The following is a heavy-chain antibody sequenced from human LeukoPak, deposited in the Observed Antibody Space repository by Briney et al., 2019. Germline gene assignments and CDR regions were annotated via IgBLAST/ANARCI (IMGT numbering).Heavy chain of an antibody. CDR3: ARETYYYGSGSYIIDY. CDR2: IYTSGST. J-gene: IGHJ4*02. V-gene: IGHV4-4*07. Sequence: SETLSLTCTVSGGSINRYYWSWIRQPAGQGLEWIGRIYTSGSTNYNPSLKSRVTISVDTSKNQFSLKLSSVTAADTAVYYCARETYYYGSGSYIIDYWGQGTLVTVSS. CDR1: GGSINRYY. D-gene: IGHD3-10*01.